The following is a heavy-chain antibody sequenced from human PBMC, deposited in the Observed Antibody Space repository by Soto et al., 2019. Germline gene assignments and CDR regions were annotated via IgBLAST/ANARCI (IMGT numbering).Heavy chain of an antibody. CDR1: GFTFSSYA. CDR3: AKVRTPEPYYYYYGMDV. CDR2: ISGSGSST. Sequence: GGSLRLSCAASGFTFSSYAMSWVRQAPGKVLEWVSAISGSGSSTYYADSVKGRFTISRDNSKNTLYLRMNSLRAEDTAVYYCAKVRTPEPYYYYYGMDVWGQGTTVTVSS. J-gene: IGHJ6*02. D-gene: IGHD1-26*01. V-gene: IGHV3-23*01.